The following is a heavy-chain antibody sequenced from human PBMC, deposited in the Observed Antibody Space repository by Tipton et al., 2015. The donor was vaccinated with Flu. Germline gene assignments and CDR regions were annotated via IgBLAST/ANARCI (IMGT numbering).Heavy chain of an antibody. CDR2: IHRSGDT. J-gene: IGHJ5*02. Sequence: TLSLTCTVSGGSISSGGACWTWIRQPPGKGLEWIGNIHRSGDTHHNPSLKSRVTISVDTSKNQFSLKLSSVTAADTAVYYCARRDYSNYVSEPKNWFHPWGQGTPVTVSS. V-gene: IGHV4-39*07. D-gene: IGHD4-11*01. CDR1: GGSISSGGAC. CDR3: ARRDYSNYVSEPKNWFHP.